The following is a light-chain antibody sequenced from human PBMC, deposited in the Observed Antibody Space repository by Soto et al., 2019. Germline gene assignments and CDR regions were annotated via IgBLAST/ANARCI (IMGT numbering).Light chain of an antibody. Sequence: EIVLTQSPGTLSLSPGERATLSCRTSQSVRSSHLAWYQQKPGQAPRLLIYGASSRATGNPDRFSGSGSGTEFTLTISSLQSEDFAVYYCQQYNHWPRTFGRGTKVDIK. CDR3: QQYNHWPRT. J-gene: IGKJ1*01. CDR1: QSVRSSH. V-gene: IGKV3-20*01. CDR2: GAS.